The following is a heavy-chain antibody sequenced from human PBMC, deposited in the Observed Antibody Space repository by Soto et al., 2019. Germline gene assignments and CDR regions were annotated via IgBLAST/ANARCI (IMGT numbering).Heavy chain of an antibody. CDR2: ISSDGSKK. D-gene: IGHD5-18*01. V-gene: IGHV3-30*03. Sequence: QVQLVESGGGVVQPGRSLRLSCAASGFTFSSYGMHWIRQTPGKGLEWVAVISSDGSKKYYADSVKGRFTISRDNSNNTLYLQMSSLRADDTAVYYCAGGYYFGDYWGQGTLVTVSS. CDR3: AGGYYFGDY. J-gene: IGHJ4*02. CDR1: GFTFSSYG.